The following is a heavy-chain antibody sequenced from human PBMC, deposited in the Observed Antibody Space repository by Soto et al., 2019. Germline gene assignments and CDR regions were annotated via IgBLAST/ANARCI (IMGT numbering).Heavy chain of an antibody. CDR3: AIDNNGLGDY. V-gene: IGHV1-3*04. CDR1: GYIFTSYP. Sequence: QVQLVQSGAEVKKPGASVKVSCKASGYIFTSYPMHWVRQAPGQRLEWMGWVNTGTGSTKYSQNFQGRVTTTRDTSASTAYMELSSLRSEDTAVYYCAIDNNGLGDYWGQGTLVTVSS. CDR2: VNTGTGST. D-gene: IGHD1-1*01. J-gene: IGHJ4*02.